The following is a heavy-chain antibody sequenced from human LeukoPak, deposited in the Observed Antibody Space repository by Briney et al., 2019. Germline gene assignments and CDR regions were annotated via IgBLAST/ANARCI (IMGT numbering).Heavy chain of an antibody. J-gene: IGHJ4*02. Sequence: GGSLRLSCAASGFTFSSYAMHWVRQAPGKGLEWVAVISYDGSNKYYADSVKGRFTISRDNSKNTLYLQMNSLRAEDTAVYYCARANDILTGYYVFWGQGTLVTVSS. D-gene: IGHD3-9*01. V-gene: IGHV3-30-3*01. CDR1: GFTFSSYA. CDR2: ISYDGSNK. CDR3: ARANDILTGYYVF.